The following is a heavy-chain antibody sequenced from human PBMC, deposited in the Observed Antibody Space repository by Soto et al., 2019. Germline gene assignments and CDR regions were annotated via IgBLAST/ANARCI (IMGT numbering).Heavy chain of an antibody. J-gene: IGHJ4*02. Sequence: EVQLVESGGGLVQPGGSLRLSCAASGFTFSTSWMHWVRQAAGKGLVWVSRINSGASATNYADSVKGRFTISRDNAKNTLYLQMDSLTAEDTAVYYCARVPSGWFGYDYWGQGTLVSVSS. V-gene: IGHV3-74*01. CDR2: INSGASAT. CDR1: GFTFSTSW. D-gene: IGHD6-19*01. CDR3: ARVPSGWFGYDY.